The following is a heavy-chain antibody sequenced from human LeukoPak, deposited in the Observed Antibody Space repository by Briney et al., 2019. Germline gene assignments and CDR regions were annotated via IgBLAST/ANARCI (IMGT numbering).Heavy chain of an antibody. CDR1: GFTFSNYA. D-gene: IGHD3-9*01. CDR2: ITGSGSGI. J-gene: IGHJ4*02. V-gene: IGHV3-23*01. Sequence: QPGASLRHSCAASGFTFSNYAMSWVRQAPGKGLEWVSAITGSGSGIYYADSMKSRFTISRDNSKNTLYLQINSLRAEDTAVYYCAKWGDYDVLTGYYVSDYWGQGTLVTVSS. CDR3: AKWGDYDVLTGYYVSDY.